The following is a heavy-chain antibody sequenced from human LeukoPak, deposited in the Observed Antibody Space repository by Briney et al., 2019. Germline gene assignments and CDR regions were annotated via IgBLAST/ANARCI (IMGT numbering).Heavy chain of an antibody. CDR3: ARPDSGGDY. Sequence: SETLSLTCAVYGGSFSGYYWSWIRQPPGKGLEWIGEINHSGSTNYNPSLKSRVTISVDTSKNQFSLKLSSATAADTAVYYCARPDSGGDYWGQGTLVTVSS. J-gene: IGHJ4*02. D-gene: IGHD3-10*01. CDR1: GGSFSGYY. V-gene: IGHV4-34*01. CDR2: INHSGST.